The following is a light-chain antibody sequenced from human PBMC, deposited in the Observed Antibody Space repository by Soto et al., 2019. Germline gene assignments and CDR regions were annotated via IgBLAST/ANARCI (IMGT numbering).Light chain of an antibody. Sequence: EIVLTQSPATLSLSPGERATLSCRATQSVCSSLAWYQQKPGQAPRLLIYDASNRATGIPARFSGSGSGTNFTLTISSLEPEDFAVYYCQQRSNWPPTYIFGQGXKL. CDR2: DAS. CDR3: QQRSNWPPTYI. J-gene: IGKJ2*01. V-gene: IGKV3-11*01. CDR1: QSVCSS.